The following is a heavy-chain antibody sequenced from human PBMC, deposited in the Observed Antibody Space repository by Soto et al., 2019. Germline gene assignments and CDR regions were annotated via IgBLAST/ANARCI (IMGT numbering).Heavy chain of an antibody. D-gene: IGHD3-10*01. J-gene: IGHJ6*03. V-gene: IGHV4-4*02. CDR2: IYHSGST. Sequence: QVQLQESGPGLVKPSGTLSLTCAVSSGSISSSNWWSWVRQPPGKGLEWIGEIYHSGSTNYNPSLKSRVTISVDKSKNQFSLKLSSVTAADTAVYYFARVAYYYGSGSSRGYYYYYMDVWGKGTTVTVSS. CDR1: SGSISSSNW. CDR3: ARVAYYYGSGSSRGYYYYYMDV.